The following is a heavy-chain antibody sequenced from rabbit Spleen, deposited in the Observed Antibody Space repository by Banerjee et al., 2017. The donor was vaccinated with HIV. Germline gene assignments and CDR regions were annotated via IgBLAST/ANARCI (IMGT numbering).Heavy chain of an antibody. Sequence: QEQLVESGGGLVKPEGSLTLTCKASGFSFSDRDVMCWVRQAPGKGLEWIACINTATTKPVYASWAKGRFTISKTSSTTVTLQMTSLTAADTATYFCARNAGNSVYGYAAMWGPGTLVTVS. CDR3: ARNAGNSVYGYAAM. D-gene: IGHD6-1*01. J-gene: IGHJ4*01. V-gene: IGHV1S45*01. CDR1: GFSFSDRDV. CDR2: INTATTKP.